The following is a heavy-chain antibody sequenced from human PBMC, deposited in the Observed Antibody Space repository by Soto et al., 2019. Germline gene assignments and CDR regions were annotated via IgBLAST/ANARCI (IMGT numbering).Heavy chain of an antibody. J-gene: IGHJ1*01. CDR1: RGTFSSYT. CDR3: ASPRGAPGHFQH. Sequence: ASVKVSCKASRGTFSSYTISWVRQAPGQGLEWMGGIIPIFGTANYAQKFQGRVTITADKSTRTAYMELSSLRSEDTAVYYCASPRGAPGHFQHWGQGTLVTVSS. V-gene: IGHV1-69*06. CDR2: IIPIFGTA.